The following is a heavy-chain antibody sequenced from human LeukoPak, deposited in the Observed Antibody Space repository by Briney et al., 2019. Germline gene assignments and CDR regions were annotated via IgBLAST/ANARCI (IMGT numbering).Heavy chain of an antibody. Sequence: GGSLRLSCEASGFTFNSISMNWVRQAPGKGLEWVSSISPDGETTYHADSVKGRFTTSRDNAKSSLYLQMNSLRAEDTALYYCTRDLPVPSLVRGIIIYGLIDYWGQGTLVTVSS. CDR2: ISPDGETT. CDR1: GFTFNSIS. CDR3: TRDLPVPSLVRGIIIYGLIDY. V-gene: IGHV3-21*06. D-gene: IGHD3-10*01. J-gene: IGHJ4*02.